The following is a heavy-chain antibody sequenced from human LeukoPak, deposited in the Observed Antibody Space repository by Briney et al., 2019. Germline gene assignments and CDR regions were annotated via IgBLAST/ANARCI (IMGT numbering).Heavy chain of an antibody. CDR3: ARDSYYDSSGMGAFDI. V-gene: IGHV4-39*07. CDR1: GGSISSSNYC. Sequence: SETLSLTCTVSGGSISSSNYCWGWIRQPPGKGLEWIATICYSGSTYYNPSPKSRVTISVDKSKNQFSLKLSSVTAADTAVYYCARDSYYDSSGMGAFDIWGQGTMVTVSS. J-gene: IGHJ3*02. D-gene: IGHD3-22*01. CDR2: ICYSGST.